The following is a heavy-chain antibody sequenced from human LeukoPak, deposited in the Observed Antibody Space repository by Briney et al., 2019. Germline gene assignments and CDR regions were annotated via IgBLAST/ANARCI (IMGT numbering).Heavy chain of an antibody. Sequence: GGSLSLSCAASGFTFSSYSMNWVRQAPGKGLEWVSSISSSSSYVYYADSVKGRFTISRDNAKNSLYLQMNSLRAEDTAVYYCARPRTAQRHPDAFDIWGQGTMVTVSS. CDR1: GFTFSSYS. D-gene: IGHD2-21*02. J-gene: IGHJ3*02. V-gene: IGHV3-21*01. CDR3: ARPRTAQRHPDAFDI. CDR2: ISSSSSYV.